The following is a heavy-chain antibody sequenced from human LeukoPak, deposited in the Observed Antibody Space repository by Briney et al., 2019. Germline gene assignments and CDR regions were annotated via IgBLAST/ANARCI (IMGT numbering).Heavy chain of an antibody. CDR1: GFTFSSYW. D-gene: IGHD3-3*01. CDR2: INSDRSST. V-gene: IGHV3-74*01. Sequence: HGGSLRLSCAASGFTFSSYWMHWVRQAPGKGLVWVSRINSDRSSTSYADSVKGRFTISRDNAKNTLYLQMNSLRAEDTAVYYCAREENLWGIFGVVTPFDPWGQGTLVTVSS. CDR3: AREENLWGIFGVVTPFDP. J-gene: IGHJ5*02.